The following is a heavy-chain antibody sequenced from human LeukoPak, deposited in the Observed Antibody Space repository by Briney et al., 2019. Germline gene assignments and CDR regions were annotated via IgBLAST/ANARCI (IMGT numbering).Heavy chain of an antibody. V-gene: IGHV3-23*01. J-gene: IGHJ4*02. D-gene: IGHD6-13*01. CDR1: GFTFSSYA. CDR2: ISGSGGST. Sequence: GGSLRLSCAASGFTFSSYAMSWVRQAPGQGLEWVSAISGSGGSTYYADSVKGRFTISRDKSRNTLYLQMNSLRAEDTAVYYCAKDRVAAAGTGSGFDYWGQGTLVTVP. CDR3: AKDRVAAAGTGSGFDY.